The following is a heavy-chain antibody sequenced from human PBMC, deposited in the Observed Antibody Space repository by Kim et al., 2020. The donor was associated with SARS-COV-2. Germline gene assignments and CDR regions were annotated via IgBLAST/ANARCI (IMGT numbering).Heavy chain of an antibody. V-gene: IGHV3-48*03. D-gene: IGHD3-10*01. CDR2: ISSSGSTI. CDR3: ARDRRFGVLASPDY. J-gene: IGHJ4*02. Sequence: GGSLRLSCAASGFTFSSYEMNWVRQAPGKGLEWVSYISSSGSTIYYADSVKGRFTISRDNAKNSLYLQMNSLRAEDTAVYYCARDRRFGVLASPDYWGQGTLVTVSS. CDR1: GFTFSSYE.